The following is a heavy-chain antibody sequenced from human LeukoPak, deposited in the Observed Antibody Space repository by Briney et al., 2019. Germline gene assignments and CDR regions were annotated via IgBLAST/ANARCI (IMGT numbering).Heavy chain of an antibody. Sequence: PGGPLRLSCAASGFTFSNAWMSWVRQAPGKGLEWVGRIKSKTDGGTTDYAAPVKGRFTISRDDSKNTLYLQMNSLKTEDTAVYYCTTEVLYDSSGYRSVDYWGQGTLVTVSS. V-gene: IGHV3-15*01. D-gene: IGHD3-22*01. CDR2: IKSKTDGGTT. J-gene: IGHJ4*02. CDR1: GFTFSNAW. CDR3: TTEVLYDSSGYRSVDY.